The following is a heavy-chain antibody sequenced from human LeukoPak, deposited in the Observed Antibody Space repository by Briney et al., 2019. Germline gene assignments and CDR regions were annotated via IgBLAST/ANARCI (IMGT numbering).Heavy chain of an antibody. D-gene: IGHD6-19*01. CDR3: ARSRDGSSVWYAYFDY. CDR2: ISSSSSYI. Sequence: GSLRLSCAASGFTFSSYSMNWVRQAPGKGLEWVSSISSSSSYIYYADSVKGRFTISRDNAKNSLYLQMNSLRAEDTAVYYCARSRDGSSVWYAYFDYWGQGTLVTVSS. J-gene: IGHJ4*02. V-gene: IGHV3-21*01. CDR1: GFTFSSYS.